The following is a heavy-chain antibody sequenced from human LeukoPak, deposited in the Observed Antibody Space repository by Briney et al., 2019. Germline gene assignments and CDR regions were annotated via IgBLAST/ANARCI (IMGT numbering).Heavy chain of an antibody. CDR2: SYYCGST. V-gene: IGHV4-39*01. Sequence: SETLSLTCTVSGGSISSSSYYWGWIRQPPGKGREWIGSSYYCGSTYYNPSLKIRVTISVDTSKNQFTLQLSSVTAADTAVYYCARQPAGIVVVPAAIGGGFDYWGQGTLVTVSS. D-gene: IGHD2-2*01. J-gene: IGHJ4*02. CDR3: ARQPAGIVVVPAAIGGGFDY. CDR1: GGSISSSSYY.